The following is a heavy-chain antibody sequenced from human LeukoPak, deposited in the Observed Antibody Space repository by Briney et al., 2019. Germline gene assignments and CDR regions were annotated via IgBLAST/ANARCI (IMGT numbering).Heavy chain of an antibody. CDR3: ARATFYYDNDAFDI. CDR2: INPNSGVT. D-gene: IGHD3-22*01. V-gene: IGHV1-2*02. CDR1: GYTFTDYY. Sequence: GASVKVSCKASGYTFTDYYTHWVRQAPRQGLEWMGWINPNSGVTNYAQKFQGRVTMTRDTSINTAYMELSRLRSDDTAVYYCARATFYYDNDAFDIWGQGTMVTVSS. J-gene: IGHJ3*02.